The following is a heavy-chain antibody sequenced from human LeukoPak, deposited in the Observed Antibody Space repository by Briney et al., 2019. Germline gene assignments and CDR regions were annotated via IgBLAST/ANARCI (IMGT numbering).Heavy chain of an antibody. Sequence: KTSETLSLNSTGYAFTSCNFHWRWHGQPPGKGLEWMGYIYYGGSTNYNPSLKSRVTISVDTSKNQFSLKLSSVTAGGTAVYYCARRRYGEYGSHLHWFDPGGQGTLVTVSS. CDR2: IYYGGST. D-gene: IGHD4-17*01. CDR3: ARRRYGEYGSHLHWFDP. V-gene: IGHV4-59*08. CDR1: AFTSCNFH. J-gene: IGHJ5*02.